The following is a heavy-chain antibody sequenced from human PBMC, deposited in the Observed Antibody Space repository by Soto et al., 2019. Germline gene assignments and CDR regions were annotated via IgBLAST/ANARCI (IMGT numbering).Heavy chain of an antibody. D-gene: IGHD3-3*01. V-gene: IGHV4-59*01. CDR2: IYYSGST. CDR1: GGSISSYY. CDR3: ARGSADYDFWSGYWRYDYYGLDV. Sequence: PSETLSLTCTVSGGSISSYYWSWIRQPPGKGLEWIGYIYYSGSTNYNPSLKSRVTISVDTSKNQFSLKLSSVTAADTAVYYCARGSADYDFWSGYWRYDYYGLDVWGQGTTVTVSS. J-gene: IGHJ6*02.